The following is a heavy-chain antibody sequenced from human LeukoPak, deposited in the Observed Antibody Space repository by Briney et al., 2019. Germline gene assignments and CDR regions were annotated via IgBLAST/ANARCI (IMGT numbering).Heavy chain of an antibody. CDR2: IYYSGST. V-gene: IGHV4-59*01. J-gene: IGHJ4*02. D-gene: IGHD5-24*01. CDR3: ARAGDGYTYRR. Sequence: SETLSLTCTVSGGSISSYYWSWIRQPPGKGLEWIGYIYYSGSTNYNPSLKSRVTISVDTSKNQFSLKLSSVTAADTAMYYCARAGDGYTYRRWGQGTLVTVSS. CDR1: GGSISSYY.